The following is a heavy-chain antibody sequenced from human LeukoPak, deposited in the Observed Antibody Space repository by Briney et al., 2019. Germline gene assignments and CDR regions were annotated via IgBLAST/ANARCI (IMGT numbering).Heavy chain of an antibody. CDR3: RGVTMVRGVRVVDY. CDR2: IYYNEST. J-gene: IGHJ4*02. D-gene: IGHD3-10*01. CDR1: GGSISTYY. Sequence: PSETLSLTCTVSGGSISTYYWSWIRQPVGKGLEWIGYIYYNESTNYNPSVKSRVTISVDTSKNQFSLKLSSVTAADTAVYYCRGVTMVRGVRVVDYWGQGTLVTVSS. V-gene: IGHV4-59*08.